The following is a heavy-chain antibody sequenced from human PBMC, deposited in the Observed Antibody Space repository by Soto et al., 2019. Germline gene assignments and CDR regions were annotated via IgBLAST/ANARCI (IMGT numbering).Heavy chain of an antibody. CDR1: GVSISSCNYY. J-gene: IGHJ1*01. V-gene: IGHV4-31*03. Sequence: SETLSLTCTVSGVSISSCNYYWSWIRQHPGKGLEWIGYIYYSGSTYYNPSLKSRVTISVDTSKKQFSLKLSSVTAADTAVYYCATVPYGGHDYCGQGTPVIVSS. CDR3: ATVPYGGHDY. CDR2: IYYSGST. D-gene: IGHD3-16*01.